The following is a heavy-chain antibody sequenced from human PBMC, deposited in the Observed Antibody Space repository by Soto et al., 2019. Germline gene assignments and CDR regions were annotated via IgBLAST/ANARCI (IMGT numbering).Heavy chain of an antibody. CDR2: LSNTGRRT. D-gene: IGHD1-26*01. V-gene: IGHV3-23*01. J-gene: IGHJ4*02. CDR3: ATEMVATQSPFDN. CDR1: VFPFGANA. Sequence: EVQVLESGGGLVQPEGSLRLSCVVSVFPFGANAMSWVRQAPGKGLEWVSGLSNTGRRTSYADSVKGRFNISRDNSENTVYLQMNSLRVEDTAVYYCATEMVATQSPFDNWGQGTLVTVSS.